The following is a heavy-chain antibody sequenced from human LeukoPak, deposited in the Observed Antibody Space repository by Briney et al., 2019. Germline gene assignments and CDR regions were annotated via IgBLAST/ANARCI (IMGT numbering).Heavy chain of an antibody. Sequence: PGGSLRLSCAASGFTFSSYWMHWVRQAPGKGLVWVSRINSDGSSTRYADSVKGRLTISRDNAKNTVYLQMNSLRAEDTAVYYCAREVVVAATSLFDYWGQGTLVTVSS. CDR1: GFTFSSYW. D-gene: IGHD2-15*01. CDR2: INSDGSST. CDR3: AREVVVAATSLFDY. V-gene: IGHV3-74*01. J-gene: IGHJ4*02.